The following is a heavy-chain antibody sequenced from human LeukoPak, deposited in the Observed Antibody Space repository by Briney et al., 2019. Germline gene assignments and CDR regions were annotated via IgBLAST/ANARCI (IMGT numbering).Heavy chain of an antibody. CDR2: VYYTGST. CDR1: GGSISPYY. Sequence: PSETLSLTCTVSGGSISPYYWSWIRQPPGKGLEWIGYVYYTGSTYYSPSLKSRVTILIDTSKNQFSLKLTSVTAADTAVYYCARAYYYGSGTFDIWGQGTMVTVSS. V-gene: IGHV4-59*01. CDR3: ARAYYYGSGTFDI. J-gene: IGHJ3*02. D-gene: IGHD3-10*01.